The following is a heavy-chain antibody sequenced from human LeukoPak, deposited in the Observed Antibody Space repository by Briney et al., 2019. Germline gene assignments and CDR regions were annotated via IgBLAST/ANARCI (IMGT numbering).Heavy chain of an antibody. D-gene: IGHD6-13*01. CDR3: AKDSAGPDGAFDI. J-gene: IGHJ3*02. CDR1: GFTFSSYG. Sequence: GGSLRLSCAASGFTFSSYGMHWVRQAPGKGLEWVAVISYDGSNKYYADSVKGRFTISRDNSKNTLYLQMNSLRAEDTAVYYCAKDSAGPDGAFDIWGQGTMVTVSS. CDR2: ISYDGSNK. V-gene: IGHV3-30*18.